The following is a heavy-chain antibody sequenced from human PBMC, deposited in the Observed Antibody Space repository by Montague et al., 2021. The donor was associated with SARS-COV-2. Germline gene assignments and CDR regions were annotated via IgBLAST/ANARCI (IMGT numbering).Heavy chain of an antibody. V-gene: IGHV4-59*13. Sequence: SGTLSLTCNFSTGSISTYYWSWIRQTPGKGLEWLGYIYYDGSATYNPSLSSRVTMSVDTSKTQFSLRLTSVTAADTAVYYCASSKGAYNWIDTWGQGSLVTVSS. CDR1: TGSISTYY. CDR3: ASSKGAYNWIDT. D-gene: IGHD3-16*01. CDR2: IYYDGSA. J-gene: IGHJ5*02.